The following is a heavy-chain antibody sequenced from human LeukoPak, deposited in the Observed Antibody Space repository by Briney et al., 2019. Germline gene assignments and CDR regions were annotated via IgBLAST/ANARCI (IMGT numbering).Heavy chain of an antibody. CDR3: AKWKYSNSGIDDY. J-gene: IGHJ4*02. V-gene: IGHV3-30*18. Sequence: GGSLRLSCAASGFTFSSYGMHWVRQAPGKGLEWVAVISYDGSNKYYADSVKGRFTISRDNSKNTLYLQMNSLRAEDTAVYYCAKWKYSNSGIDDYWGQGTLVTVSS. CDR1: GFTFSSYG. CDR2: ISYDGSNK. D-gene: IGHD6-6*01.